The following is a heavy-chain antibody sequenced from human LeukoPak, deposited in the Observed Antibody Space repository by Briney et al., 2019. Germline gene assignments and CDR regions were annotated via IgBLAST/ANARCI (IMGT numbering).Heavy chain of an antibody. CDR2: ISYDGSNK. CDR1: GFTFSSYG. CDR3: AKVLQEPYFDY. J-gene: IGHJ4*02. Sequence: GGSLRLSCSASGFTFSSYGMHWVRQAPGKGLEWVAVISYDGSNKYYADSVKGRFPISRDNSKNTLYLQMNSLRAEDTAVYYCAKVLQEPYFDYWGQGTLVTVSS. V-gene: IGHV3-30*18.